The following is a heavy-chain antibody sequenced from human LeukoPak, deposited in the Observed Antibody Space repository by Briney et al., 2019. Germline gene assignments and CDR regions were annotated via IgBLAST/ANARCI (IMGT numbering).Heavy chain of an antibody. D-gene: IGHD6-19*01. CDR3: ARCIAVVPVCAFDI. Sequence: ATVKVSCKASGYTFTSYGISWVRQAPGQGLEGMGWISAYNGNTNYAKKLQGRVTMTTDTSTSTAYMELRSLRSDDTAVYYCARCIAVVPVCAFDIWGQGTMVTVSS. CDR1: GYTFTSYG. CDR2: ISAYNGNT. V-gene: IGHV1-18*01. J-gene: IGHJ3*02.